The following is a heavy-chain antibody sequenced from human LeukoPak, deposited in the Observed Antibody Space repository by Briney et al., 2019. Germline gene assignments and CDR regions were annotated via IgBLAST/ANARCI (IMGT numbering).Heavy chain of an antibody. Sequence: GGSLRLSCAVSGFTFSSYWMHWVRQAPGKGLVWVSRINSDGSSTSYADSVKGRFTISRDNAKNTLYLQMNSLRAEDTAVYYCVRDNFPYGETRWGQGTLVTVSS. CDR3: VRDNFPYGETR. V-gene: IGHV3-74*01. D-gene: IGHD4-17*01. CDR2: INSDGSST. J-gene: IGHJ4*02. CDR1: GFTFSSYW.